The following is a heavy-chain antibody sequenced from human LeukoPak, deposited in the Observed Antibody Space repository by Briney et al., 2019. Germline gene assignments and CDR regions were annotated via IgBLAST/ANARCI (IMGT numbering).Heavy chain of an antibody. CDR1: GFTFSNYW. Sequence: GGSLRLSCAASGFTFSNYWMHWVRQAPGKGLEWVAFIRYDGSNKYYADSVKGRFTISRDNAKNSLYLQMNSLRAEDTAVYYCAINPTWGQGTLVTVSS. CDR2: IRYDGSNK. CDR3: AINPT. V-gene: IGHV3-30*02. J-gene: IGHJ5*02.